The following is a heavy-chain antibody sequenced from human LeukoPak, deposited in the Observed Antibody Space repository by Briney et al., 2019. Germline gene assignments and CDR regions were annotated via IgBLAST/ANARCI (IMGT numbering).Heavy chain of an antibody. CDR2: IYYSGST. D-gene: IGHD5-18*01. CDR3: ARKATAMVQYYYYYYMDV. J-gene: IGHJ6*03. Sequence: SETLSLTCAVYGGSFSSYYWSWIRQPPGKGLEWIGYIYYSGSTNYNPSLKSRVTISVDTSKNQFSLKLSSVTAADTAVYYCARKATAMVQYYYYYYMDVWGKGTTVTVSS. CDR1: GGSFSSYY. V-gene: IGHV4-59*01.